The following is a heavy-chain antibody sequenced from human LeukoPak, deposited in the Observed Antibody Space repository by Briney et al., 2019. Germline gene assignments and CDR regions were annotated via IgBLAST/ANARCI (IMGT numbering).Heavy chain of an antibody. CDR1: GFTFSSYS. CDR3: ARGYGSGSSLDAFDI. CDR2: ISSSSSYI. D-gene: IGHD3-10*01. J-gene: IGHJ3*02. V-gene: IGHV3-21*01. Sequence: GGSLRLSCAASGFTFSSYSMNWVRQAPGKGWEWVSSISSSSSYIYYADSVKGRFTISRDNAKNSLYLQMNSLRAEDTAVYYCARGYGSGSSLDAFDIWGQGTMVTVSS.